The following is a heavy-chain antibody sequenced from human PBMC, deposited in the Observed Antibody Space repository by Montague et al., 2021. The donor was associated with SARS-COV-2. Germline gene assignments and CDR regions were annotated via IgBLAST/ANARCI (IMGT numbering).Heavy chain of an antibody. J-gene: IGHJ4*02. CDR3: ARENTVTTFGGPYYIDS. CDR1: GSSISSYY. CDR2: IYDHRST. V-gene: IGHV4-59*12. D-gene: IGHD4-17*01. Sequence: SETLSLTCIVSGSSISSYYYCWIRRPPPKGLEWSVYIYDHRSTNYNPSLKSRVTISVDTSTNQFSLKLISVTAADTAVYYCARENTVTTFGGPYYIDSWGQGTLVTVSA.